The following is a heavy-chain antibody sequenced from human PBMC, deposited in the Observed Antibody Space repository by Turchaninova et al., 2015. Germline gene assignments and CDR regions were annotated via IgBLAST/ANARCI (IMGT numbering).Heavy chain of an antibody. CDR2: ISSGSSYI. D-gene: IGHD3-22*01. CDR1: RFTFNTYS. V-gene: IGHV3-21*01. CDR3: MIPPSLGGY. Sequence: VQLVXSGGXXVKXXXSLXXSCAASRFTFNTYSMNGVRQAPGKGLEWVSAISSGSSYIYYADSVKGRFTIARDNAKNSLYLQMNSLRAEDTAVYYCMIPPSLGGYWGQGTLVTVSS. J-gene: IGHJ4*02.